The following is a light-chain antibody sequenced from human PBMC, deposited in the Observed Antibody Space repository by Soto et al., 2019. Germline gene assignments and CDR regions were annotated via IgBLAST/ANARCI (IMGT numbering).Light chain of an antibody. CDR1: QSVSNNY. V-gene: IGKV3-20*01. CDR3: QQYGSSPPYT. Sequence: EVVLMQSPGTLSLSPGERATLSCRASQSVSNNYLAWYQQKRGQSPKLLIFGSTDSATGIPDRFSSSGSGTDFTLTISRREPEDFAVYYWQQYGSSPPYTFGQGTKLEIK. J-gene: IGKJ2*01. CDR2: GST.